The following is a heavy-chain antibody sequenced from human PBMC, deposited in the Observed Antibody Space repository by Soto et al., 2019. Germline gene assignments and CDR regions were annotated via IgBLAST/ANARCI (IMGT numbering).Heavy chain of an antibody. D-gene: IGHD5-12*01. CDR1: GGSISSSSYY. CDR2: IYYSGST. V-gene: IGHV4-39*01. Sequence: SETLSLTCTVSGGSISSSSYYWGWIRQPPGKGLEWIGSIYYSGSTYYNPSLKSRVTISVDTSKNQFSLKLSSVTAADTAVYYCAGSKYSGYDAFDYWGQGTLVTVSS. J-gene: IGHJ4*02. CDR3: AGSKYSGYDAFDY.